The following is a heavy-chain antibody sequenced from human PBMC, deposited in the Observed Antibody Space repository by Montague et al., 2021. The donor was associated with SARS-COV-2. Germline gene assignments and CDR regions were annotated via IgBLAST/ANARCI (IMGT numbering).Heavy chain of an antibody. CDR1: GRSFSGYY. Sequence: SETLSLTCAVYGRSFSGYYWSWIRQPPGKGLEWIGEINHSGSTNYNPSLKSRVTISVDTSKNQLSLKLSSVTAADTAVYYCARGRTVTTFYYYYGMDVWGQGTTVTVSS. CDR3: ARGRTVTTFYYYYGMDV. J-gene: IGHJ6*02. D-gene: IGHD4-17*01. CDR2: INHSGST. V-gene: IGHV4-34*01.